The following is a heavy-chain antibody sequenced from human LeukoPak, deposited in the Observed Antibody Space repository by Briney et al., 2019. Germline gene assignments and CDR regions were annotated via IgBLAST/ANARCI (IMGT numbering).Heavy chain of an antibody. CDR3: ARAHLKRYYDSIPGHFDI. D-gene: IGHD3-22*01. CDR2: IYYSGNT. CDR1: GGSISSRSYY. Sequence: PSETLSLTCIVSGGSISSRSYYWGWIRQPPGKGLEWIGNIYYSGNTYYSPSLKSRVTISVDTSKNQISLRLSSVTAADTAVYYCARAHLKRYYDSIPGHFDIWGQGTMVTVSS. J-gene: IGHJ3*02. V-gene: IGHV4-39*07.